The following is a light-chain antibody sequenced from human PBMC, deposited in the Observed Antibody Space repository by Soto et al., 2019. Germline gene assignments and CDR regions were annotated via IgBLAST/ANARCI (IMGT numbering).Light chain of an antibody. J-gene: IGKJ1*01. V-gene: IGKV1-39*01. Sequence: DIQMTQSPSSLSASVGDRVNMTCRASRSISRYLSWYQQKPGKAPNLLIYAASSLQSGVPSRFGAAGSGTDFTLTIGTLHPEDFAIYYCKQSYSSQWTFGQGTKVEI. CDR3: KQSYSSQWT. CDR1: RSISRY. CDR2: AAS.